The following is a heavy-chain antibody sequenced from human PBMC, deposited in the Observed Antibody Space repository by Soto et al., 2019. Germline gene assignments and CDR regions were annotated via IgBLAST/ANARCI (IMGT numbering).Heavy chain of an antibody. D-gene: IGHD3-3*01. Sequence: QLHLVQSGAVVKKPGASVTVSCSASGYPVTAYYMHWVRQAPGRGLEWMGGINPATGAAKYTQTFQGRVTMTGETSTSTVFMELSGLTSEDPAVFYCARGGGVGVAGSAAFDMWGQGTLVTVSS. CDR1: GYPVTAYY. CDR3: ARGGGVGVAGSAAFDM. V-gene: IGHV1-2*02. J-gene: IGHJ3*02. CDR2: INPATGAA.